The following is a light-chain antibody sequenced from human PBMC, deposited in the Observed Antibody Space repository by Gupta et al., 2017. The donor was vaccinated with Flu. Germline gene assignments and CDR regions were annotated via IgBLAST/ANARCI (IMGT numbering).Light chain of an antibody. Sequence: SVTIASLGTSIDVGVYIYVSWYLHDPCKARILVIYDVSTRPTSVPVRFAGSRSGNTASLTISGPQAEDEADYYYCPDAVCNNWVFGTGTKFTVL. V-gene: IGLV2-11*01. J-gene: IGLJ1*01. CDR3: CPDAVCNNWV. CDR2: DVS. CDR1: SIDVGVYIY.